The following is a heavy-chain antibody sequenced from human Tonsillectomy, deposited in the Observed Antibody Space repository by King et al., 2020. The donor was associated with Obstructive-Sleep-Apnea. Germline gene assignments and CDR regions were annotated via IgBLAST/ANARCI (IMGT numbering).Heavy chain of an antibody. CDR2: IKRKTEGGTT. Sequence: VQLVESGGGLVKTGGSLRLSCAASGFTFSNAWMSWVRQAPGKGLEWVGRIKRKTEGGTTDYAAPVKVSFSISRDDSKTTMYLQMNSLKREDTGVYYCNTGAYGSGSYYKGYYYGMDVWGHGTTVTVSS. CDR1: GFTFSNAW. D-gene: IGHD3-10*01. V-gene: IGHV3-15*01. CDR3: NTGAYGSGSYYKGYYYGMDV. J-gene: IGHJ6*02.